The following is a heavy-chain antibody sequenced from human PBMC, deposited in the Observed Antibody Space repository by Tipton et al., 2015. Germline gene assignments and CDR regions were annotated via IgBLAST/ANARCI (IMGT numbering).Heavy chain of an antibody. J-gene: IGHJ4*02. CDR2: IGSSSSAR. CDR1: GFTFSTYS. V-gene: IGHV3-48*02. Sequence: SLRLSCAASGFTFSTYSMNWVRQAPGKGLEWVAYIGSSSSARYYADSVKGRFTISRDDAKNSLHLQMNSLRDEDTAVYYCARDRTGGPYSRGPDYWGQGTLVTVSS. CDR3: ARDRTGGPYSRGPDY. D-gene: IGHD4-11*01.